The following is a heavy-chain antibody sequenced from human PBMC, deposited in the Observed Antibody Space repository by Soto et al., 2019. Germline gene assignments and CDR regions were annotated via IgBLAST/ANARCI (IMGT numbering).Heavy chain of an antibody. V-gene: IGHV3-74*01. CDR3: AREYGTALDI. CDR1: GFTFSSYW. J-gene: IGHJ3*02. CDR2: INSDGSSI. Sequence: GGSLRLSCAASGFTFSSYWVHWVRQAPGKGLVWVSHINSDGSSINYADSVKGRFTISRDNAKNTLYLQMHSLRAEDTAVYYCAREYGTALDIWGQGTMVTVSS. D-gene: IGHD2-8*01.